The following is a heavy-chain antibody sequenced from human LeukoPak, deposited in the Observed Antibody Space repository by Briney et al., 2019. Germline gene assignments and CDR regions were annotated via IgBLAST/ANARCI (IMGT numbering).Heavy chain of an antibody. J-gene: IGHJ4*02. Sequence: GASVKVSCKASGYTFTSYYMHWVRQAPGQGLEWMGIINPSGGSTSYAQKFQGRVTMTRDTSTSTAYMELRSLRSDDTAVYYCARDCRFLECVLFDYWGQGTLVTVSS. CDR2: INPSGGST. CDR1: GYTFTSYY. CDR3: ARDCRFLECVLFDY. V-gene: IGHV1-46*01. D-gene: IGHD3-3*01.